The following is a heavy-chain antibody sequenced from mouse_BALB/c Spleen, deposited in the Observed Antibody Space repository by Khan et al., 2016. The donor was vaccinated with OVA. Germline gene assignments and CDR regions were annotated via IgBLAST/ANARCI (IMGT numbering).Heavy chain of an antibody. CDR1: GFTFSDYY. CDR3: AGRGDVYSWFTY. CDR2: ITSDGGST. D-gene: IGHD1-1*01. V-gene: IGHV5-12*02. Sequence: EVELVESGGVLVQPGGSLKLSCATSGFTFSDYYMCWVRQTPEKRLEWVAYITSDGGSTYYPDTVKGRFTISRDNAKNTLYLQMSRLKSEDTAIYYCAGRGDVYSWFTYWGQGTLVPVSA. J-gene: IGHJ3*01.